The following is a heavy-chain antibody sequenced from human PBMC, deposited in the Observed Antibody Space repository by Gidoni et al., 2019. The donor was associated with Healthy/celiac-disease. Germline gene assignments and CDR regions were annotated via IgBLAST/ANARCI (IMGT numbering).Heavy chain of an antibody. V-gene: IGHV3-53*02. CDR1: GFTVSSNY. D-gene: IGHD2-15*01. J-gene: IGHJ2*01. Sequence: EVQLVETGGGLIQPGGSLRLSCAASGFTVSSNYMSWVRQAPGKGLEWVSVIYSGGSTSYADSVKGRFTISRDNSKNTLYLQMNSLRAEDTAVYYCARLLGYCSGGSCYSYWYFDLWGRGTLVTVSS. CDR2: IYSGGST. CDR3: ARLLGYCSGGSCYSYWYFDL.